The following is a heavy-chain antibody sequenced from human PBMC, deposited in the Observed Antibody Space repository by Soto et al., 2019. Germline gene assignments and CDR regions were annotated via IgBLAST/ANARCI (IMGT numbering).Heavy chain of an antibody. J-gene: IGHJ4*02. CDR1: GGTLISYA. V-gene: IGHV1-69*06. D-gene: IGHD3-22*01. CDR2: IIPIFGTA. CDR3: AGYYYDSSGYPYYFDY. Sequence: NVSCKASGGTLISYAMSWVREAPGQWLEWMGGIIPIFGTANYAQKFQGRATITADKSTSTAYMELSSLRSEDTAVYHCAGYYYDSSGYPYYFDYWGQGTLVTVSS.